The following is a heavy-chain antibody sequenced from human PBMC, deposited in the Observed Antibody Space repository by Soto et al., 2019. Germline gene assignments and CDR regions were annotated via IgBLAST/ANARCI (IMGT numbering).Heavy chain of an antibody. CDR2: ISPYNGHT. Sequence: QVQLVQSGAEVKKPGASVKVSCKASGYIFTGYGISWVRQAPGQGLEWIGWISPYNGHTEYAQSLQGRLTVTADKSATPANRELGSRGSDGTAVYCCGRGGGGYHTGRGFAGAMDVWGQGTTVTVSS. CDR3: GRGGGGYHTGRGFAGAMDV. J-gene: IGHJ6*02. V-gene: IGHV1-18*04. CDR1: GYIFTGYG. D-gene: IGHD3-3*01.